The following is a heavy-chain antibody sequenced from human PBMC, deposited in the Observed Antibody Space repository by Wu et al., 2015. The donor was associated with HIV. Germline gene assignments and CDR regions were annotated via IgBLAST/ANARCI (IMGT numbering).Heavy chain of an antibody. J-gene: IGHJ6*02. CDR3: ARNTDSVATSLYSLGV. V-gene: IGHV1-18*04. D-gene: IGHD5-12*01. CDR2: ISAKNGDT. CDR1: GYTFKTYG. Sequence: QVQLEQSGGEVKNVGASIKVSCKASGYTFKTYGISWVRQAPGQGLEWMGWISAKNGDTNYAQNFQGRVTMTTETSTSTAYMDLRSLRSDDTAVYYCARNTDSVATSLYSLGVWGQGTTVTVSS.